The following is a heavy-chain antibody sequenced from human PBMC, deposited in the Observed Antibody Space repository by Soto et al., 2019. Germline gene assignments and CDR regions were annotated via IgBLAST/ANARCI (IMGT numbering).Heavy chain of an antibody. J-gene: IGHJ4*02. CDR2: IYYSGST. CDR1: DGSITGYY. CDR3: AREHYGGNLFDY. V-gene: IGHV4-59*01. D-gene: IGHD2-21*02. Sequence: SETLSLTCTVSDGSITGYYWSWIRQPPGKGLEWIGYIYYSGSTKYNPSLESRVTISVDASKNQLSLRLRSVTAADTAVYYCAREHYGGNLFDYWGQGTLVTVSS.